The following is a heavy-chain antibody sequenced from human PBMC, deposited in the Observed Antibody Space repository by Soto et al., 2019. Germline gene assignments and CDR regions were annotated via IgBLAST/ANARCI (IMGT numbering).Heavy chain of an antibody. CDR2: IYYSVST. CDR1: GGSISSGGYY. CDR3: ARETYYYDSSGYSTLDY. D-gene: IGHD3-22*01. Sequence: SETLSLTCTVSGGSISSGGYYWSWIRQHPGKGLEWIGYIYYSVSTYYNPSLKSRVTISVDTSKNQFSLKLSSVTAADTAVYYCARETYYYDSSGYSTLDYWGQGTPVTVSS. V-gene: IGHV4-31*03. J-gene: IGHJ4*02.